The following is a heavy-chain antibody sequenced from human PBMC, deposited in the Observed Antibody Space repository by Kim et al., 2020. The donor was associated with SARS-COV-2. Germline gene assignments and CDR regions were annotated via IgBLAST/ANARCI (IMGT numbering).Heavy chain of an antibody. Sequence: GGSLRLSCAASGFTFSSYGMHWVRQAPGKGLEWEAVIWYEGSNKYYADSVKGRFTISRDNSKNTRYLQINSLRAEDTVVYYCARDPVPWFYYNYGMDVWGHGTTVTVSS. J-gene: IGHJ6*02. CDR2: IWYEGSNK. CDR3: ARDPVPWFYYNYGMDV. V-gene: IGHV3-33*01. CDR1: GFTFSSYG. D-gene: IGHD3-22*01.